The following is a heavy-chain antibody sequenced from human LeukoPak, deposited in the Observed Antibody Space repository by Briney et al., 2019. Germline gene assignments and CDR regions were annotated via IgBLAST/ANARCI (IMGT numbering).Heavy chain of an antibody. Sequence: ASVKVSCKASGYTFTSYDINWVRQATGQGLEWMGWMNPNSGNTGYAQKIQGRVTMTRNTTISTAYMELSSLRSEDTAVYYCARGERGTIFGVVINYYYYYMDVWGKGTTVTVSS. CDR2: MNPNSGNT. J-gene: IGHJ6*03. CDR3: ARGERGTIFGVVINYYYYYMDV. D-gene: IGHD3-3*01. V-gene: IGHV1-8*01. CDR1: GYTFTSYD.